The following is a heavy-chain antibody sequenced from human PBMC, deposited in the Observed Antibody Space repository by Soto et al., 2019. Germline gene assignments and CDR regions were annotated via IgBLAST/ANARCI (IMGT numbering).Heavy chain of an antibody. J-gene: IGHJ5*02. V-gene: IGHV3-53*01. D-gene: IGHD2-2*01. CDR3: ARALPVAKGGFDP. CDR1: GFTVSNTY. CDR2: IYTAGGT. Sequence: GGSLRLSCAASGFTVSNTYMTWVRQPPGKGLECVSVIYTAGGTNYADSVKGRFIISRDNSKNTLYLQMNSLRAEDTAVYYCARALPVAKGGFDPWGQGTLVTVSS.